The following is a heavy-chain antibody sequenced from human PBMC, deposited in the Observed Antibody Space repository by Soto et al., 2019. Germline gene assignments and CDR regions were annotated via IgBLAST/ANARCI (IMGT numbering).Heavy chain of an antibody. CDR1: GFTFSSYA. D-gene: IGHD1-26*01. CDR2: ISYDGSNK. Sequence: VGSLRLSCAASGFTFSSYAMHWVRQAPGKGLEWVAVISYDGSNKYYADSVKGRFTISRDNSKNTLYLQMNSLRAEDTAVYYCARDWDPVYSGMDYYYGMDVWGQGTTVTVSS. CDR3: ARDWDPVYSGMDYYYGMDV. J-gene: IGHJ6*02. V-gene: IGHV3-30-3*01.